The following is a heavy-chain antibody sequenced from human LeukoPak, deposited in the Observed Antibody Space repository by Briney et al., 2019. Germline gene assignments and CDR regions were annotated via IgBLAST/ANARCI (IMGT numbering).Heavy chain of an antibody. J-gene: IGHJ3*02. V-gene: IGHV3-7*01. D-gene: IGHD4/OR15-4a*01. CDR1: GFTFSSYW. Sequence: GPLRLSCAASGFTFSSYWMSWVRQAPGKGLEWVANIKQDGSEKYYVDSVKGRFTISRDNAKNSLYLQMNSLRAEDTAVYYCARDMAVLDAFDIWGQGTMVTVSS. CDR2: IKQDGSEK. CDR3: ARDMAVLDAFDI.